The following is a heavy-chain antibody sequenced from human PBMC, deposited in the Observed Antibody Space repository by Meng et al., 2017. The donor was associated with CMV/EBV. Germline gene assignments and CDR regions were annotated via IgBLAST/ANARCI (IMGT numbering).Heavy chain of an antibody. V-gene: IGHV3-74*01. CDR2: INSDGSST. Sequence: GGSLRLSCAASGFTFSSYWMHRVRQAPGKGLVWVSRINSDGSSTSYADSVKGRFTISRDNAKNTLYLQMNSLRAEDTAVYYCARETQKWELNLYFDYWGQGTLVTVSS. CDR1: GFTFSSYW. J-gene: IGHJ4*02. D-gene: IGHD1-26*01. CDR3: ARETQKWELNLYFDY.